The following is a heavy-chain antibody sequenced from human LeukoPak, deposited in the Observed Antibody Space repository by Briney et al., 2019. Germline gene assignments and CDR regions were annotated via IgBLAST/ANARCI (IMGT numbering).Heavy chain of an antibody. Sequence: ASVKVSCKASGYTFTSYAINWVRQATGQGLEWMGWMNPNSGNTGYAQKFQGRVTMTRNTSISTAYMELSSLRSEDTAVYYCARGRGRWKLDSGRALTPNWFDPWGQGTLVTVSS. V-gene: IGHV1-8*01. CDR3: ARGRGRWKLDSGRALTPNWFDP. J-gene: IGHJ5*01. D-gene: IGHD5-12*01. CDR1: GYTFTSYA. CDR2: MNPNSGNT.